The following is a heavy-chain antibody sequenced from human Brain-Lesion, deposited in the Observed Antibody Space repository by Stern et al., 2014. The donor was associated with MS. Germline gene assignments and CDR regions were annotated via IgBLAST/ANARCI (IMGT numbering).Heavy chain of an antibody. V-gene: IGHV4-39*01. CDR3: ARHDSVPRPSQLYSARDRGPGYFDY. J-gene: IGHJ4*02. D-gene: IGHD1-26*01. Sequence: QLQLQESGPGLVKPSETLSLTCTVSGGSISSSTYYWAWIRQPPGKGLEWIGNIYYSGFTYYNPSLKSRVTLSVDMSTNQFSLKLSSVTAADTAIYYCARHDSVPRPSQLYSARDRGPGYFDYWGQGTLVTVSS. CDR2: IYYSGFT. CDR1: GGSISSSTYY.